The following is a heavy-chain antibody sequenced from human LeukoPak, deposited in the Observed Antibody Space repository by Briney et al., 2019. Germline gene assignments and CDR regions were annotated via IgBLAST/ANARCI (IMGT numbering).Heavy chain of an antibody. D-gene: IGHD3-3*01. CDR3: ARGYDFRSGYTPLDY. CDR1: GGSISSYY. Sequence: PSETLSLTCTVSGGSISSYYWSWIRQPPGKGLEWIGYIYYSGSTNYSPSLKSRVTISVDTSKNQFSLKLSSVTAADTAVYYCARGYDFRSGYTPLDYWGQGTLVTVSS. V-gene: IGHV4-59*01. J-gene: IGHJ4*02. CDR2: IYYSGST.